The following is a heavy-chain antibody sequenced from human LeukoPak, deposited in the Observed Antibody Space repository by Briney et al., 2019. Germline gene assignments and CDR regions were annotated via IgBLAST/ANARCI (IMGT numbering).Heavy chain of an antibody. J-gene: IGHJ3*02. CDR1: GFTFDDYA. CDR3: AKAWQWLVSGAFDI. CDR2: ISWNSGSI. D-gene: IGHD6-19*01. V-gene: IGHV3-9*01. Sequence: GGSLRLSCAASGFTFDDYAMHWVRQAPGKGLEWVSGISWNSGSIGYADSVKGRFTISRDNAKNSLYLQMNGLRAEDTALYYCAKAWQWLVSGAFDIWGQGTMVTVSS.